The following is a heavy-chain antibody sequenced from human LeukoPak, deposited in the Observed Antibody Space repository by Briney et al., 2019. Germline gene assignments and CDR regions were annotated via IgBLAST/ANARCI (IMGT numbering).Heavy chain of an antibody. D-gene: IGHD6-6*01. CDR3: ARVGIAARYYYYYYMDV. CDR1: GGSISSSSYY. CDR2: IYYSGST. V-gene: IGHV4-39*07. J-gene: IGHJ6*03. Sequence: SETLSLTCTVSGGSISSSSYYWGWIRQPPGKGLEWMGSIYYSGSTYYNPSLKSRVTISVDTSKNQFSLKLSSVTAADTAVYYCARVGIAARYYYYYYMDVWGKGTTVTVSS.